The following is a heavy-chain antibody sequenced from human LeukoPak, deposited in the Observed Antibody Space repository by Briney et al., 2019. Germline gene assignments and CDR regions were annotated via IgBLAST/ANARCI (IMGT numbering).Heavy chain of an antibody. J-gene: IGHJ4*02. CDR1: GGSISSSNL. CDR3: TRGGLTFGGN. V-gene: IGHV4-4*02. D-gene: IGHD3-10*01. Sequence: PSGTLSLTCAVFGGSISSSNLWSWVRQPPGKGLEWIGEVSHRGDTNYNPSLKSRVTISIDKSKNQFSLRLTSVTAADTVVYYCTRGGLTFGGNWGQGILVTVSS. CDR2: VSHRGDT.